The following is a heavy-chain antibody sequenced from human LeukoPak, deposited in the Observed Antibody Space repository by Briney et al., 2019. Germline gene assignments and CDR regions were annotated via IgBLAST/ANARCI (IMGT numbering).Heavy chain of an antibody. V-gene: IGHV4-39*01. D-gene: IGHD3-10*01. J-gene: IGHJ5*02. Sequence: XPXGKGVELIGSIYYSGSTYYNPSLKSRVTISVDTSKNQFSLKLSSVTAGDTAVYYCARLVRGVVNWFDPWGQGTLVTVSS. CDR3: ARLVRGVVNWFDP. CDR2: IYYSGST.